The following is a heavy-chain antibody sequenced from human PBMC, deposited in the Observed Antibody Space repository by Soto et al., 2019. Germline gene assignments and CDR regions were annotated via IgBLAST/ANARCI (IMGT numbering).Heavy chain of an antibody. V-gene: IGHV4-31*03. CDR3: ARVDFWSGYPLAALSYYYYGMDV. CDR1: GGSISSGGYY. J-gene: IGHJ6*02. CDR2: IYYSGST. D-gene: IGHD3-3*01. Sequence: SETLSLTCTVSGGSISSGGYYWSWIRQHPGKGLEWIGYIYYSGSTYYNPSLKSRVTISVDTSKNQFSLKLSSVTAADTAVYYCARVDFWSGYPLAALSYYYYGMDVWGQGTTVTVSS.